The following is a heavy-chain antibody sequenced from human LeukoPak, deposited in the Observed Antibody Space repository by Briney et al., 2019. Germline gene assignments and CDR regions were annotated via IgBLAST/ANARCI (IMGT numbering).Heavy chain of an antibody. J-gene: IGHJ3*02. D-gene: IGHD3-3*01. Sequence: PSETLPLTCVVYGGSFSGDYWSWIRQPPGKGLEWIGEINHSGSTNYNPSLKSRVTISVDPSKNQFSLKLSSVTAADTAVYYCARGSGVTIFGVVKRENAFDIWGQGTMVTVSS. CDR1: GGSFSGDY. CDR3: ARGSGVTIFGVVKRENAFDI. CDR2: INHSGST. V-gene: IGHV4-34*01.